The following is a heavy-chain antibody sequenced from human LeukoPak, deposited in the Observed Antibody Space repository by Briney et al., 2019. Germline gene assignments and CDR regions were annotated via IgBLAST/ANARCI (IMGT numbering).Heavy chain of an antibody. CDR2: IYYSGST. D-gene: IGHD5-12*01. J-gene: IGHJ5*02. V-gene: IGHV4-31*03. CDR1: GGSISSGGYY. CDR3: AREKTVDIVATLTNWFDP. Sequence: SETLSLTCTVSGGSISSGGYYWSWIRQHPGKGLEWIGYIYYSGSTYYNPSLKSRVTISVDTSKNQFSLKLSSVTAADTAVYYCAREKTVDIVATLTNWFDPWGQGTLVTVSS.